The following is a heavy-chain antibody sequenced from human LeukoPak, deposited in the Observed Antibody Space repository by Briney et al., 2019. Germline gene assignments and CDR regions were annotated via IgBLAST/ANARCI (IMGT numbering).Heavy chain of an antibody. CDR3: ARGVYIAAAQYGY. CDR2: IYYSGTT. J-gene: IGHJ4*01. CDR1: GGSISSYY. D-gene: IGHD6-13*01. Sequence: PSETLSLTCTVSGGSISSYYWSWIRQPPGKGLEWIGYIYYSGTTNYSPSLKSRVTISVDTSKNQLSLKLSSVTAADTAVYYCARGVYIAAAQYGYWGQGTLVTVSS. V-gene: IGHV4-59*01.